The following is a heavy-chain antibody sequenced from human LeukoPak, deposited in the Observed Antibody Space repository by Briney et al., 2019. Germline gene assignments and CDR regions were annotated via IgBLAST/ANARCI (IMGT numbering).Heavy chain of an antibody. CDR3: ARGIARVDY. Sequence: SETLSLTCTVSGGSISSYYWSWIRQPPGKGLEWIGYIYYSGSTNYNPSLKSRVTISVDTSKNQFSLKLSSVTAADTAVYYCARGIARVDYWGQGTLVTVSS. V-gene: IGHV4-59*01. CDR2: IYYSGST. CDR1: GGSISSYY. D-gene: IGHD2-15*01. J-gene: IGHJ4*02.